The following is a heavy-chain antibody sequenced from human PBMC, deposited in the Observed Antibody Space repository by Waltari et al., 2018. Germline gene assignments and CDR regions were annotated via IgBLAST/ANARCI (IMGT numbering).Heavy chain of an antibody. CDR2: INQDGSDK. J-gene: IGHJ6*02. D-gene: IGHD7-27*01. V-gene: IGHV3-7*01. Sequence: EVQLVESGGGLVQPGGSLRLSCAASGFTFSTYWMSWVRQAPGKGLEWVANINQDGSDKDYVDSVKGRFTISRDNAKNSLYLQMNSLRPEDTAVYYCARYDLGPYYYYGMDVWGQGTTVTASS. CDR3: ARYDLGPYYYYGMDV. CDR1: GFTFSTYW.